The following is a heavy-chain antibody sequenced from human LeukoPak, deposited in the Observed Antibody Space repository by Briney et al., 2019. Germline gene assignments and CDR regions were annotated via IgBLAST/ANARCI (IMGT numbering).Heavy chain of an antibody. CDR3: AIDRYSSGWYTFDY. D-gene: IGHD6-19*01. Sequence: GSRRLSCAASGFTFSNFGINWVRQAPGKGLEWVSSISSSSSYISYADSVKGRFTISRDNAKNSLDLQMNSLRAEDTAVYYCAIDRYSSGWYTFDYWGQGTLVTVSS. J-gene: IGHJ4*01. V-gene: IGHV3-21*01. CDR2: ISSSSSYI. CDR1: GFTFSNFG.